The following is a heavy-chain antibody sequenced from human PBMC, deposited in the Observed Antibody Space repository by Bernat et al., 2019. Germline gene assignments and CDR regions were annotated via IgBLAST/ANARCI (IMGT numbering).Heavy chain of an antibody. V-gene: IGHV3-23*01. Sequence: EVQLLESGGDLVQPGGSLRLSCAASGFSFTSYAMGWVRQTPGKGLECVSALSASGGSTYYADSVKGRFTISRDNSKNTLYLQMSSLRAEDTAVFYCVKSVGTSGWVWGFDSWGQGTLVTVSS. D-gene: IGHD6-19*01. CDR2: LSASGGST. J-gene: IGHJ4*02. CDR3: VKSVGTSGWVWGFDS. CDR1: GFSFTSYA.